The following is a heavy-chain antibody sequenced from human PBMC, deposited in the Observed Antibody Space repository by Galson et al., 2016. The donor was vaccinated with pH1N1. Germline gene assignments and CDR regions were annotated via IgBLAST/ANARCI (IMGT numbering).Heavy chain of an antibody. V-gene: IGHV3-74*01. CDR3: VRGRYCSGGSCYSPTAEYFQH. D-gene: IGHD2-15*01. CDR2: VNNDGSST. CDR1: GFIFTNYW. Sequence: SLRLSCAASGFIFTNYWMHWVRQAPGRGLVWVARVNNDGSSTNYADSVKGRFTLSRGNAMNTVFLEMSSLRAEDTGAYYCVRGRYCSGGSCYSPTAEYFQHWGRGTLLTVSS. J-gene: IGHJ1*01.